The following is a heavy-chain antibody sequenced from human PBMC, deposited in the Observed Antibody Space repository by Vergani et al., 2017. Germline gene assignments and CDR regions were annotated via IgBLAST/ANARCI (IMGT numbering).Heavy chain of an antibody. V-gene: IGHV4-4*02. Sequence: QVQLQQWGPGLVTPSGTLSLPCAVYGGSISSDNWWNWVRQAPGKGLQWIGEIHRSRSTNYKPSLRRRVTISLDKSNNQFSLKLTSVTAADTAVYFCASNPRLGGDVVDSWGEGTLVTVSS. CDR3: ASNPRLGGDVVDS. D-gene: IGHD3-16*01. CDR1: GGSISSDNW. J-gene: IGHJ4*02. CDR2: IHRSRST.